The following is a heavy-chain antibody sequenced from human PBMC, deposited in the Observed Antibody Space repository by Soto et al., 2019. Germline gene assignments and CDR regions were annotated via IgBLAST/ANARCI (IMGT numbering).Heavy chain of an antibody. J-gene: IGHJ4*02. CDR3: AKARADYYGSGSPIDY. CDR2: ISGSGGST. D-gene: IGHD3-10*01. CDR1: GFTFSSYA. Sequence: EVQLLESGGGLVQPGGSLRLSCAASGFTFSSYAMSWVRQAPGKGLEWVSAISGSGGSTYYADSVKGRFTISRDNSKTTLYLQMNSLRAEDTAVYYCAKARADYYGSGSPIDYWGQGTLVTVSS. V-gene: IGHV3-23*01.